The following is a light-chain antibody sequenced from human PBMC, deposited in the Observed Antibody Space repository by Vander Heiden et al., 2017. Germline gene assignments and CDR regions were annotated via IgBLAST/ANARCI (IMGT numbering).Light chain of an antibody. CDR3: QQYDNPPRT. J-gene: IGKJ2*01. Sequence: EDVLTPFPATLTFSPGERATISCRASQSIRSCHLAWHQQKPGQAPRLLIYGTSSRATGIPDRFSGSASGTDFTLTISRLEPEDFAVYYCQQYDNPPRTFGQGTKLENK. V-gene: IGKV3-20*01. CDR1: QSIRSCH. CDR2: GTS.